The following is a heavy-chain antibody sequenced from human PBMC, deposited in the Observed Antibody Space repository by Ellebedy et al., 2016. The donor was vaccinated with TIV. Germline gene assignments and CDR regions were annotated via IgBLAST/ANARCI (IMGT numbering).Heavy chain of an antibody. D-gene: IGHD5-24*01. J-gene: IGHJ4*02. Sequence: GESLKISCAASGFTFSDYTMNWVRQAPGKGLEWVSYISTSSTTIYYADSVKGRFTISRDNAKNSLYLQMNSLRAEDTAVYYCARDRDGYIGQIDYWGQGTLVTVSS. CDR2: ISTSSTTI. V-gene: IGHV3-48*04. CDR1: GFTFSDYT. CDR3: ARDRDGYIGQIDY.